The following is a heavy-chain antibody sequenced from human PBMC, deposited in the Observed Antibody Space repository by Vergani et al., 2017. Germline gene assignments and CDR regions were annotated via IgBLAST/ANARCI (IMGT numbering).Heavy chain of an antibody. D-gene: IGHD3-22*01. Sequence: EVQLVESGGGLVQPGGSLRLSCAASGFTFSDHYMDWVRQAPGKGLEWVGRTRNKANSYTTEYAASVKGRFTISRDDSKNSLYLQMNSLKTEDTAVYYCARVAYYDSSGPYPYYHYGMDVWGQGTTVTVSS. CDR2: TRNKANSYTT. CDR3: ARVAYYDSSGPYPYYHYGMDV. J-gene: IGHJ6*02. V-gene: IGHV3-72*01. CDR1: GFTFSDHY.